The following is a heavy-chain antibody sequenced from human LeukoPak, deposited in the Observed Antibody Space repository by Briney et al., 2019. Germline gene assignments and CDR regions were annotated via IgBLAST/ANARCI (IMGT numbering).Heavy chain of an antibody. J-gene: IGHJ4*02. Sequence: GGSLRLSCAVSGFTFSSYGMHWVRQAPGNGLEWVAVISYDGSNKYYADSVKGRFTISRDTSKNTLYLQMNSLRAEDTAVYYCARGIGASRDGCNYLVYYFDYWGQGTLVTVSS. CDR1: GFTFSSYG. CDR3: ARGIGASRDGCNYLVYYFDY. D-gene: IGHD5-24*01. CDR2: ISYDGSNK. V-gene: IGHV3-30*03.